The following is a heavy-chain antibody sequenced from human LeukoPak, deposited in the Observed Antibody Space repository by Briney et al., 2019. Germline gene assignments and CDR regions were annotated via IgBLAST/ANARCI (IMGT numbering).Heavy chain of an antibody. CDR3: ASGRRRDGYNYRLDY. CDR2: INPSGGST. J-gene: IGHJ4*02. CDR1: GYTFTGYY. D-gene: IGHD5-24*01. V-gene: IGHV1-46*01. Sequence: ASVKVSCKASGYTFTGYYMHWVRQAPGQGLEWMGIINPSGGSTSYAQKFQGRVTMTRDMSTSTVYMELSSLRSEDTAVYYCASGRRRDGYNYRLDYWGQGTLVTVSS.